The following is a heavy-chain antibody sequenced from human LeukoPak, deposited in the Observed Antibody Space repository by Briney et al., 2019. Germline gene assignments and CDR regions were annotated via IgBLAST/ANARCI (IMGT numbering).Heavy chain of an antibody. Sequence: ASVKISCKASGYTFTSCYMHWLRQAPGQWLEWMGIISPSGGSTSYAQKFQGRVTMTRDTSTSTVYMELSSLRSEDTAVYYCARSQQWLYYFDYWGQGTLVTVSS. CDR3: ARSQQWLYYFDY. J-gene: IGHJ4*02. V-gene: IGHV1-46*01. CDR1: GYTFTSCY. D-gene: IGHD6-19*01. CDR2: ISPSGGST.